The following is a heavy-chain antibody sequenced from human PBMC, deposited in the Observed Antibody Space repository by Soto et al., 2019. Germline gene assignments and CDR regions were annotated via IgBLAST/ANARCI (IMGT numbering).Heavy chain of an antibody. V-gene: IGHV4-39*01. CDR1: GGSISSSSYY. CDR3: AASIAARRSPNYYYYYYMDV. Sequence: PSETLSLTCTVSGGSISSSSYYRGWIRQPPGKGLEWIGSIYYSGSTYYNPSLKSRVTISVDTSKNQFSLKLSSVTAADTAVYYCAASIAARRSPNYYYYYYMDVWGKGTTVTVSS. CDR2: IYYSGST. D-gene: IGHD6-6*01. J-gene: IGHJ6*03.